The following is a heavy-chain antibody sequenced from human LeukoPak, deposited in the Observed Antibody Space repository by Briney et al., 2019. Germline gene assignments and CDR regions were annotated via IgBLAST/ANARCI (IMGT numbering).Heavy chain of an antibody. V-gene: IGHV4-39*07. CDR3: AGLPRLSLRYFDWLPSEADY. D-gene: IGHD3-9*01. Sequence: SETLSLTCTVSGGSISSSSYYWGWIRQPPGKGLEWIGSIYYSGSTYYNPSLKSRVTISVDTSKNQFSLKLSSVTAADTAVYYCAGLPRLSLRYFDWLPSEADYWGQGTLVTVSS. CDR1: GGSISSSSYY. CDR2: IYYSGST. J-gene: IGHJ4*02.